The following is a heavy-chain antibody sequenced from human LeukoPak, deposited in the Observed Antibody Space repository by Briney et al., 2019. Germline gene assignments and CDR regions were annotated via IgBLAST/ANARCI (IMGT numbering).Heavy chain of an antibody. Sequence: GGSLRLSCAASGFTVSSNYMSWVRQAPGKGLEWVSRINSDGSSTSYADSVKGRFTISRDNAKNTLYLQMNSLRAEDTAVYYCARALGSLGNWFDPWGQGTLVTVSS. D-gene: IGHD3-10*01. CDR2: INSDGSST. J-gene: IGHJ5*02. V-gene: IGHV3-74*01. CDR1: GFTVSSNY. CDR3: ARALGSLGNWFDP.